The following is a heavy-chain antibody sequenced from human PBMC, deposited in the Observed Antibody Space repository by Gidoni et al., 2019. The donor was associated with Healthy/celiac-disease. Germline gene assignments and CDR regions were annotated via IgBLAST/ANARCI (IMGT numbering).Heavy chain of an antibody. CDR3: ARGPRSGSLPRYAFDI. Sequence: QVQLVQSWAEVKKPGSSVKVSCKASGVTFSSYAISWVRQAPGQGLEWMGGIIPIFGTANYAQKFQGRVTITADKSTSTAYMELSSLRSEDTAVYYCARGPRSGSLPRYAFDIWGQGTMVTVSS. CDR1: GVTFSSYA. V-gene: IGHV1-69*06. D-gene: IGHD1-26*01. CDR2: IIPIFGTA. J-gene: IGHJ3*02.